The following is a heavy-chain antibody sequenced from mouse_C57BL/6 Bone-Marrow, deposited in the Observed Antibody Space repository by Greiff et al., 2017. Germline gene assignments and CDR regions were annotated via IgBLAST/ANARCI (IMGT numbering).Heavy chain of an antibody. Sequence: VQLQQSGAELVRPGTSVKMSCKASGYTFTNYWIGWAKQRPGHGLEWIGDIYPGGGYTNYNEKFKGKATLTADKSSSTAYMQFSSLTSEDSAIYYCARSPMVGLGYFDYWGQGTTLTVSS. D-gene: IGHD1-1*02. CDR3: ARSPMVGLGYFDY. CDR1: GYTFTNYW. CDR2: IYPGGGYT. V-gene: IGHV1-63*01. J-gene: IGHJ2*01.